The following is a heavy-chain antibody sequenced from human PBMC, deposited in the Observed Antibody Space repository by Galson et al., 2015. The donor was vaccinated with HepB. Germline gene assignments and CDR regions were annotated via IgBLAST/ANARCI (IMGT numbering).Heavy chain of an antibody. CDR2: ISAYNGNT. CDR1: GYTFTSYG. D-gene: IGHD6-19*01. V-gene: IGHV1-18*01. Sequence: SVKVSCKASGYTFTSYGISWVRQAPGQGLEWMGWISAYNGNTNYAQKLQGRVTMTTDTSTSTAYVELRSLRSDDTAVYYCAREKRFVAGTVDYWGQGTLVTVSS. CDR3: AREKRFVAGTVDY. J-gene: IGHJ4*02.